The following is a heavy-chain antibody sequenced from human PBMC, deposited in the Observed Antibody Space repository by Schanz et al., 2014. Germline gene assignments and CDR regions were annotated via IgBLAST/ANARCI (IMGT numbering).Heavy chain of an antibody. D-gene: IGHD5-18*01. CDR3: AKDAENTAMITDYFDY. J-gene: IGHJ4*02. CDR1: GFAVDNYY. CDR2: ISGSGGNT. Sequence: EVQLLESGGGLVQPGGSLRLSCAASGFAVDNYYMSCVRQAPGRGLEWVSIISGSGGNTYYADAVRGRFTISRDNSKTTVYLQMNSLRAEDTAVYYCAKDAENTAMITDYFDYWGQGTLVTVSS. V-gene: IGHV3-23*01.